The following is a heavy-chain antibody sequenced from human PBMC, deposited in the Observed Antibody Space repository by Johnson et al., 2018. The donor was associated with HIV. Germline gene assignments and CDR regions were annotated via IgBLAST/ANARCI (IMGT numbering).Heavy chain of an antibody. Sequence: VQLVESGGGLVQPGGSLRLSCAVSGFTVMSNYMSWVRLSPGRGLEWVSVIYSGGNTYYADSVKGRFTISRDNSRNTLYLQMNSLRVEDTAVYYCAKDSSRYYDSRGAFDIWGQGTMVTVSS. J-gene: IGHJ3*02. V-gene: IGHV3-66*02. CDR1: GFTVMSNY. CDR3: AKDSSRYYDSRGAFDI. D-gene: IGHD3-22*01. CDR2: IYSGGNT.